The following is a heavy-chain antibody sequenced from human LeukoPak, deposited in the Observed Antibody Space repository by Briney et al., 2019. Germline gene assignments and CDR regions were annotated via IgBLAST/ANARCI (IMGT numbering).Heavy chain of an antibody. J-gene: IGHJ4*02. V-gene: IGHV3-66*01. D-gene: IGHD6-6*01. Sequence: PGGSLRLSCAASGFTASSDYMSWVREAPGKGLEWGSVIYSGGRTYYQDSGKGSFTISRDNSKNTLYLQMNSLGAEDTAGYYCAREYSSSSTDGPYFYYCGQGDLVTVSS. CDR3: AREYSSSSTDGPYFYY. CDR2: IYSGGRT. CDR1: GFTASSDY.